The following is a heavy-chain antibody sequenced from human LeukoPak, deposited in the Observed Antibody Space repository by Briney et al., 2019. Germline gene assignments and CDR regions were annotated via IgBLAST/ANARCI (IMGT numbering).Heavy chain of an antibody. V-gene: IGHV3-7*01. CDR1: GFTFSNAW. D-gene: IGHD6-13*01. CDR3: AKDIGSSWYFDY. Sequence: GGSLRLSCAASGFTFSNAWMSWVRQAPGKGLEWVANIKQDGSEKYYVDSVKGRFTISRDNAKNSLYLQMNSLRAEDTAVYYCAKDIGSSWYFDYWGQGTLVTVSS. CDR2: IKQDGSEK. J-gene: IGHJ4*02.